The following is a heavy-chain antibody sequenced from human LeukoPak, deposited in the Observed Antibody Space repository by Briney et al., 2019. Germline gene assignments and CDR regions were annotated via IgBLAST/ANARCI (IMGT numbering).Heavy chain of an antibody. D-gene: IGHD2-2*02. CDR2: ISSSSSYI. Sequence: GGSLRLSCAASGFTFSSYSMNWVRQAPGKGLEWVSSISSSSSYIYYADSVKGRFTISRDNAKNSLYLQMNSLRAEDTAVYYCARVRIVVVPAAITNYYYYGMDVWGQGTAVTVSS. CDR1: GFTFSSYS. V-gene: IGHV3-21*01. CDR3: ARVRIVVVPAAITNYYYYGMDV. J-gene: IGHJ6*02.